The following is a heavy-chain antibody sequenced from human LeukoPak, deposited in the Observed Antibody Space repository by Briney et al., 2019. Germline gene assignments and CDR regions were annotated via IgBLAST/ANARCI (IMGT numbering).Heavy chain of an antibody. CDR3: ARDGGPHRDY. CDR1: GFTFSSYE. V-gene: IGHV3-48*03. J-gene: IGHJ4*02. Sequence: QPGGSLRLSCAASGFTFSSYEMNWVRQAPGKGLEWVSYISSSGGTIYYADSVKGRFTISRDNAKNSLYLQMNSLGAEDTAVYYCARDGGPHRDYWGQGTLVTVSS. CDR2: ISSSGGTI.